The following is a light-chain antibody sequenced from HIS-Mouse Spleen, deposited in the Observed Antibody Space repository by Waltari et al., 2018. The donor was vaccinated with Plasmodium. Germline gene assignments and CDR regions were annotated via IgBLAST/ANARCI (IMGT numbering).Light chain of an antibody. V-gene: IGLV3-1*01. Sequence: SYELTQPPSVSVSPGQTASITCSGDKLGANYACWYQQKPGQSPVLGIYQDSKRPSGIPERFSGANTGNTATLTISGTQAMDEADYYCQEWDSSTVVFGGGTKLTVL. CDR3: QEWDSSTVV. CDR1: KLGANY. CDR2: QDS. J-gene: IGLJ2*01.